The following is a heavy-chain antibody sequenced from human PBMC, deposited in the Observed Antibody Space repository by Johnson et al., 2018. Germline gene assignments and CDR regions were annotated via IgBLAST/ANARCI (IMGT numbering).Heavy chain of an antibody. D-gene: IGHD7-27*01. CDR1: GFTFSSYV. Sequence: VQLVETGGGVVQPGRSLRLSCAPSGFTFSSYVMHWVRQAPGKGLEWVAGIWYDGRDTDHADSVKGRFTISRDNSKNILYLQMNSRGGEDTAVYSWARETGERTYDIWGQGTTVTVSS. V-gene: IGHV3-33*01. CDR2: IWYDGRDT. CDR3: ARETGERTYDI. J-gene: IGHJ3*02.